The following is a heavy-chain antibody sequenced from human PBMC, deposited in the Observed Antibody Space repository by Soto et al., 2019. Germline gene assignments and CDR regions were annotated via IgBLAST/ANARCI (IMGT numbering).Heavy chain of an antibody. CDR1: EFTFGSYS. CDR2: ISGSGGST. D-gene: IGHD3-10*01. V-gene: IGHV3-23*01. J-gene: IGHJ4*02. Sequence: GASLGLSCAASEFTFGSYSMSWVRQATGKGLDRVSAISGSGGSTYYADSVKGRFTVSRDNSTNSLSLQMNSLRAEDTAVYYGAKTVPGLWGKGTPVTVSS. CDR3: AKTVPGL.